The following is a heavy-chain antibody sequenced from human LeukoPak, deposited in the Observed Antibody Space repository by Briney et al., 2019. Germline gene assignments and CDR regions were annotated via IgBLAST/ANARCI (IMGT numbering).Heavy chain of an antibody. Sequence: PSETLSLTCAVYGGSFSGYYWSWIRQPAGRGLEWIGRIHSSGNTNYNPSLKSRVTMSVDTSKNQFSLKLSSVTAADTAVYYCARNLDPSYCTSTSCSNWFDPWGQGTLVTVSS. CDR2: IHSSGNT. CDR1: GGSFSGYY. V-gene: IGHV4-59*10. J-gene: IGHJ5*02. CDR3: ARNLDPSYCTSTSCSNWFDP. D-gene: IGHD2-2*01.